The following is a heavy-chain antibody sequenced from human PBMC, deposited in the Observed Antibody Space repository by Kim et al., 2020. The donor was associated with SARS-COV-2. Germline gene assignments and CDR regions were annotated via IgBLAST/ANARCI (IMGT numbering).Heavy chain of an antibody. J-gene: IGHJ6*02. CDR2: ISNDGSNK. V-gene: IGHV3-30-3*01. Sequence: GGSLRLSCAASGFTFSRYAIHWVRQAPGKGLEWVALISNDGSNKYYADSVKGRFTISRDNSKNTLFLQFNSLRADDTAVYYCARNYAMDVWGQGTTVTVSS. CDR3: ARNYAMDV. CDR1: GFTFSRYA.